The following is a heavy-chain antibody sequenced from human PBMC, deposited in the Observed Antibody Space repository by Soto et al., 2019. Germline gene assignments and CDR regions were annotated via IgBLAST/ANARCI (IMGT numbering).Heavy chain of an antibody. Sequence: ASVKVSCKASGYTFNTCDIYWMRQATGQGLEWMGWINPNSGGTNYAQKFQGWVTMTRDTSISTAYMELSRLRSDDTAVYYCARGSPYGDYAPYFDYWGQGTLVTVSS. CDR3: ARGSPYGDYAPYFDY. CDR2: INPNSGGT. J-gene: IGHJ4*02. V-gene: IGHV1-2*04. CDR1: GYTFNTCD. D-gene: IGHD4-17*01.